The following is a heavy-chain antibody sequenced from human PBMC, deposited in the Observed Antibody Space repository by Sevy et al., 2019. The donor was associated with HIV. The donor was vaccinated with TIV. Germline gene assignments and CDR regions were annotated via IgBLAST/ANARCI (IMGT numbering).Heavy chain of an antibody. V-gene: IGHV3-23*01. CDR1: GFTFSSYA. Sequence: GGSLRLSCAASGFTFSSYAMSWVRQAPGKGLEWVSAISGGGGSTYYADSVKGRFTISRDNSKNTLYLQMNSLRAEDTAVYYCAKGEGAGWLFYFDYWGQGTLVTVSS. J-gene: IGHJ4*02. CDR3: AKGEGAGWLFYFDY. CDR2: ISGGGGST. D-gene: IGHD3-22*01.